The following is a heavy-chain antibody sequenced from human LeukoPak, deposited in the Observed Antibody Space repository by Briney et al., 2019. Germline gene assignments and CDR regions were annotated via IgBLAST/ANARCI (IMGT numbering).Heavy chain of an antibody. Sequence: GESLKISCKGFGYSLSSYWIGGVRQMPGKGLEWMGIIHPGDSDTRYSPSFQGQVTMSVDKSISTAYLQWSSLKASDTAMYYCASAYYSSAFDYWGQGTLVTVSS. CDR3: ASAYYSSAFDY. D-gene: IGHD2-21*01. J-gene: IGHJ4*01. CDR1: GYSLSSYW. V-gene: IGHV5-51*01. CDR2: IHPGDSDT.